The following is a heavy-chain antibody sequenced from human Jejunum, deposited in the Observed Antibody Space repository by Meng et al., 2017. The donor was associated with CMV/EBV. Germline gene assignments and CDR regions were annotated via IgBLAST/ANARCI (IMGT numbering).Heavy chain of an antibody. CDR2: ISGRGSNS. Sequence: FTFSSYAMNWVRQAPGKGLQWVSTISGRGSNSYYADSVKGRATISRDNSKNTVYLQMSSLRAEDTAVYYCAKDKGSGSTGLYGMDVWGQGTTVTVSS. CDR3: AKDKGSGSTGLYGMDV. V-gene: IGHV3-23*01. J-gene: IGHJ6*02. CDR1: FTFSSYA. D-gene: IGHD3-10*01.